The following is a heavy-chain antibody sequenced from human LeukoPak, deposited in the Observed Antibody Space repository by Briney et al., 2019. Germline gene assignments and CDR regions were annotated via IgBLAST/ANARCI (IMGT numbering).Heavy chain of an antibody. CDR3: ATGGSILAN. D-gene: IGHD3-16*01. CDR1: GFTFSNAW. J-gene: IGHJ4*02. Sequence: GGSLRLSCEASGFTFSNAWMSWVRQAPGRGLEWVGHIRSESEGETTDYAAPVEGRFSISRDDSKNTLNLQMSSLKTDDTAVYYCATGGSILANWGQGTLVTVSS. V-gene: IGHV3-15*01. CDR2: IRSESEGETT.